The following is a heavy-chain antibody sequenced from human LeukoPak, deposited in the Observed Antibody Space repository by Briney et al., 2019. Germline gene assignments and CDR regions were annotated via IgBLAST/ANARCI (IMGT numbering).Heavy chain of an antibody. CDR3: ARNVGWFRFDY. J-gene: IGHJ4*02. CDR2: IKQDGGEK. D-gene: IGHD2-15*01. CDR1: GFTFSSYW. Sequence: GGSLRLSCTASGFTFSSYWMSWVRQAPGKGLEWVANIKQDGGEKYYVDSVKGRFTISRDNAKNSLYLQMNSLRAEDTAVYYCARNVGWFRFDYWGQGTLVTVSS. V-gene: IGHV3-7*03.